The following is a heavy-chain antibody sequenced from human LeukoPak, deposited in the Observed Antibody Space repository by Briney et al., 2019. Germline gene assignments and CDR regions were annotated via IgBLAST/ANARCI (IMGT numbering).Heavy chain of an antibody. CDR1: GFTFSSHA. V-gene: IGHV3-23*01. CDR3: LYNWND. CDR2: ISGSGGNT. J-gene: IGHJ4*02. D-gene: IGHD1-20*01. Sequence: GGSLRLSCAASGFTFSSHAMSWVRQPPGKGLEWVSAISGSGGNTYYADSVKGRPTISRDHSKNTLYLQMNSLIADETAVNYCLYNWNDWGQGTLVTVSS.